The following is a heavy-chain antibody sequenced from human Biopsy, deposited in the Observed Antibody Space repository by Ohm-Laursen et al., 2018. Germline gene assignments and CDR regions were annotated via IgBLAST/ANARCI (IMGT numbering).Heavy chain of an antibody. D-gene: IGHD3-22*01. CDR2: IFYRGST. J-gene: IGHJ5*02. V-gene: IGHV4-39*01. Sequence: GTLSLTCTVSGGSISNNNYYWGWIRQPPGKGLEWIGSIFYRGSTHYKPSLKSRIKISVDTSKNQFSLKLNSVTAADTAVYYCARDYDTSGYYYVSWGQGTLVTVSS. CDR3: ARDYDTSGYYYVS. CDR1: GGSISNNNYY.